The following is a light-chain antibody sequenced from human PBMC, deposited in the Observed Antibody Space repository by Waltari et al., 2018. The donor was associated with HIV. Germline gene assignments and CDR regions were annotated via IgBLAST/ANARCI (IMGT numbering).Light chain of an antibody. J-gene: IGLJ3*02. Sequence: SVELTQPSSVSVSPGQTATISCSGDVWAEKFGRWFQQKPGQAPLLLIYRDTARPPGIPDRFSSSKSGTTFTLTIIEAQTDDEAAYYCYSEPGNGRVFGGGTQLTVL. CDR2: RDT. V-gene: IGLV3-27*01. CDR1: VWAEKF. CDR3: YSEPGNGRV.